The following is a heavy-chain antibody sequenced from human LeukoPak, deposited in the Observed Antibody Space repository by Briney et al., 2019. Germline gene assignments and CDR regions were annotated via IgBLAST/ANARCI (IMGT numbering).Heavy chain of an antibody. V-gene: IGHV3-23*01. CDR1: GFTFSSYT. D-gene: IGHD7-27*01. J-gene: IGHJ4*02. CDR2: ITTGDGNT. CDR3: AKDGGLWVSAHWGDS. Sequence: GGSLRLSCTASGFTFSSYTMTWVRQAPGKGLEWVSTITTGDGNTYYADSVKGRFTVSRDDSKNTLYLQMNSLRAEDTAVYYCAKDGGLWVSAHWGDSWGRGTLVTVSS.